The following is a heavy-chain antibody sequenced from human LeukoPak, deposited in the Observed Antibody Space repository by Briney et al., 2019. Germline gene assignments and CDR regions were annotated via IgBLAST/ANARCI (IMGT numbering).Heavy chain of an antibody. CDR3: ARYTRVGATGY. V-gene: IGHV1-18*04. J-gene: IGHJ4*02. Sequence: ASVKVSCKTSGYTFTTYYIHWVRQAPGQGLDWMGWISAYNGNTNYAQKLQGRVTMTTDTSTSTAYMELRSLRSDDTAVYYCARYTRVGATGYWGQGTLVTVSS. CDR1: GYTFTTYY. CDR2: ISAYNGNT. D-gene: IGHD1-26*01.